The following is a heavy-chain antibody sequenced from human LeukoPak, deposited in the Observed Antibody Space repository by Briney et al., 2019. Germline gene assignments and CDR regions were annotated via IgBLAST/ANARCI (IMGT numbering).Heavy chain of an antibody. CDR1: GGSFSGYQ. CDR2: INQSGST. Sequence: SETLSFTCAVYGGSFSGYQWSWIREPPGKGLEWIGEINQSGSTNFNPSLKSRVTISVDTSKNHFSLKLRSVTAADTAVYYCARGARVGYSSGWSIDYWGQGTLVTVSS. D-gene: IGHD6-19*01. J-gene: IGHJ4*02. V-gene: IGHV4-34*01. CDR3: ARGARVGYSSGWSIDY.